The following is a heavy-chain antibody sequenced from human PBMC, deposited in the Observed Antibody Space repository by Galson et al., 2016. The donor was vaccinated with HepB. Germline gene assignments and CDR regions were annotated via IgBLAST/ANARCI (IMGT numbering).Heavy chain of an antibody. J-gene: IGHJ4*02. Sequence: SLRLSCAASGFIFSSYSMNWVRQAPGKGLEWVSCISSSSSTINYADSVKGRFTISRDNAKNSLYLHMNSLRDEDTAVYYCAREGPWGSYYPHFDFWGQGTLVTVSS. D-gene: IGHD3-10*01. V-gene: IGHV3-48*02. CDR2: ISSSSSTI. CDR3: AREGPWGSYYPHFDF. CDR1: GFIFSSYS.